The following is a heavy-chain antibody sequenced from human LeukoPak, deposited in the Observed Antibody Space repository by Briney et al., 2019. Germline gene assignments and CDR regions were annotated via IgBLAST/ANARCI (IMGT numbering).Heavy chain of an antibody. CDR3: ARDWGDDFWSVLTRKHYYYYYMDV. J-gene: IGHJ6*03. Sequence: ASVKVSCKASGGTFSSYAISWVRQAPGQGLEWMGGIIPIFGTANYAQKFQGRVTITADESTSTAYMELSSLRSEDTAVYYCARDWGDDFWSVLTRKHYYYYYMDVWAKGPRSPSP. CDR2: IIPIFGTA. V-gene: IGHV1-69*13. CDR1: GGTFSSYA. D-gene: IGHD3-3*01.